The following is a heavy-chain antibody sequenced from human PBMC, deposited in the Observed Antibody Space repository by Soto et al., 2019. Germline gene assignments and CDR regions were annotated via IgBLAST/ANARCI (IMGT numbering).Heavy chain of an antibody. CDR2: ISGSTGST. CDR3: AKDTSSSPYYMDV. V-gene: IGHV3-23*01. Sequence: EVQVLESGGGSVQPGGSLRLSCAASGFTFSNFAMSWVRHAPGKGLEWVSEISGSTGSTYYADSVKGRFIISRDNSKNTLHLQMNSLRAEDTAVCYCAKDTSSSPYYMDVWGKGTTVTVSS. D-gene: IGHD2-2*01. CDR1: GFTFSNFA. J-gene: IGHJ6*03.